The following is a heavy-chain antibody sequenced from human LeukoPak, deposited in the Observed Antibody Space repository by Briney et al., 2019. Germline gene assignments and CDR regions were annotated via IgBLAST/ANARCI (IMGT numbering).Heavy chain of an antibody. CDR1: GGSISSSSYY. V-gene: IGHV4-39*01. CDR3: ARYPYYDFWSGYSSYYYYYGMDV. J-gene: IGHJ6*02. Sequence: PSETLSLTCTVSGGSISSSSYYWGWIRQPPGKGLEWIGSIYYSGSTYYSPSLKSRVTISVDTSKNQFSLKLSSVTAADTAVYYCARYPYYDFWSGYSSYYYYYGMDVWGQGTTVTVSS. CDR2: IYYSGST. D-gene: IGHD3-3*01.